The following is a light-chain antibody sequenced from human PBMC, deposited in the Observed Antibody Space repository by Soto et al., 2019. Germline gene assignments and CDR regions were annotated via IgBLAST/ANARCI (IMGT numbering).Light chain of an antibody. J-gene: IGLJ3*02. Sequence: QTVVTQEPSFSVSPGGTVTLTCALSSGSVSTSYYPSWYQQTPGQPPRTLIHSTNTRSPGVPDRFSGSILGNKAALTITGAQADDECDYYCVLYMGSGISVFGGGTKLTVL. CDR3: VLYMGSGISV. V-gene: IGLV8-61*01. CDR1: SGSVSTSYY. CDR2: STN.